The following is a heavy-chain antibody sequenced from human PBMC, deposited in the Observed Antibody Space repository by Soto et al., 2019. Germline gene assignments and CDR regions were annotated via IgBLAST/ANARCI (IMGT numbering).Heavy chain of an antibody. J-gene: IGHJ5*02. D-gene: IGHD6-6*01. Sequence: GGSLRLSCAASGFTFSSYGMHWARQAPGKGLEWVAVISYDGSNKYYADSVKGRFTISRDNSKNTLYLQMNSLRAEDTAVYYCAKDRPLAPWGQGTLVTVSS. V-gene: IGHV3-30*18. CDR1: GFTFSSYG. CDR2: ISYDGSNK. CDR3: AKDRPLAP.